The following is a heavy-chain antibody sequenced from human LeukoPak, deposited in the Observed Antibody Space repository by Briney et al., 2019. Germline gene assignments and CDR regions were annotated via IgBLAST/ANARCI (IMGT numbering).Heavy chain of an antibody. CDR3: ARGGYSGYDYPSFDY. V-gene: IGHV1-69*01. D-gene: IGHD5-12*01. J-gene: IGHJ4*02. CDR1: AGTFSSYA. Sequence: ASVKLSCKASAGTFSSYAISWVRQAPGQGLEWMGGIIPIFGTANYAQKFQGRVTITADESTSIAYMELSSLRSEDTAVYYCARGGYSGYDYPSFDYWGQGTLVTVSS. CDR2: IIPIFGTA.